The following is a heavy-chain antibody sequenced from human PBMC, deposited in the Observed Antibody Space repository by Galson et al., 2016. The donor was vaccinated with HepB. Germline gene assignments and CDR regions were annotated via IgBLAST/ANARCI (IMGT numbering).Heavy chain of an antibody. CDR3: AKDPQWTTSSRGAFDV. V-gene: IGHV3-74*03. D-gene: IGHD6-6*01. CDR2: INSDGTTT. CDR1: GFTFSRFW. J-gene: IGHJ3*01. Sequence: SLRLSCAASGFTFSRFWMHWVRQAPGKGLVWVSRINSDGTTTTYADSVKGRFTISRDNSKSTLYLQMNGLRAEDTAVYYCAKDPQWTTSSRGAFDVWGQGTMLTVFS.